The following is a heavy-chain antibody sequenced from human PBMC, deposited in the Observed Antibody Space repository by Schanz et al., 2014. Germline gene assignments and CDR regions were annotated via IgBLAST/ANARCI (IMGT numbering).Heavy chain of an antibody. V-gene: IGHV3-23*01. CDR1: GFTFTNYA. CDR3: ARPSDSSWYMDV. J-gene: IGHJ6*03. D-gene: IGHD2-21*02. Sequence: EVQLLESGGGLVQPGGSLRLSCAASGFTFTNYAMTWVRQAPGKGLEWVSGISGSGGSTYDADSVKGRFTSSRDNSKNTLYLQMNSLRAEDTAVYYCARPSDSSWYMDVWGKGTTVTVSS. CDR2: ISGSGGST.